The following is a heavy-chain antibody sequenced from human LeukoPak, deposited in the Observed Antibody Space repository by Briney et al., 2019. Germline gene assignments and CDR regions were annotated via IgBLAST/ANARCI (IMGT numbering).Heavy chain of an antibody. CDR3: ARHSSYYYDSSGYYSLLTGYYYYGMDV. Sequence: GESLKISCKGSGYSFTSYWIGWVRQMPGKGLEWMGIIYPGDSDTRYSPSFQGQVTISADKSISTAYLQWSSLKASDTAMYYCARHSSYYYDSSGYYSLLTGYYYYGMDVWGQGTTVTVSS. V-gene: IGHV5-51*01. J-gene: IGHJ6*02. CDR1: GYSFTSYW. D-gene: IGHD3-22*01. CDR2: IYPGDSDT.